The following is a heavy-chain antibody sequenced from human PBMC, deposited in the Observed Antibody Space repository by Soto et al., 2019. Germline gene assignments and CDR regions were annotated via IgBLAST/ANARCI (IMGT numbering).Heavy chain of an antibody. D-gene: IGHD3-22*01. CDR2: ISPYDDNT. J-gene: IGHJ6*02. V-gene: IGHV1-18*01. CDR1: GYTFNSYG. CDR3: ARGGYYDSSGSRNYHYYGMDA. Sequence: ASVKVSCKASGYTFNSYGISWVRQAPGQGLEWMGWISPYDDNTNYAQNLQGRVTMTTDTSTRTAYMELRSLRSDDTAVYYCARGGYYDSSGSRNYHYYGMDAWGQGTTVTVSS.